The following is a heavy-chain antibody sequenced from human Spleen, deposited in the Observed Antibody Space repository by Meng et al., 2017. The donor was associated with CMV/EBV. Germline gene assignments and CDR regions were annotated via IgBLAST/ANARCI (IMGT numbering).Heavy chain of an antibody. V-gene: IGHV1-2*02. J-gene: IGHJ4*02. CDR3: ARGYSYGSGEFDY. CDR1: GYTFSTYY. Sequence: ASVKVSCKASGYTFSTYYMHWVRQAPGQGLEWMGWINPNSGDTNYAQKFQGSVTMNRDTSITTVYMQLSRLRSDDTAVYYCARGYSYGSGEFDYWGQGTLVTVSS. D-gene: IGHD3-10*01. CDR2: INPNSGDT.